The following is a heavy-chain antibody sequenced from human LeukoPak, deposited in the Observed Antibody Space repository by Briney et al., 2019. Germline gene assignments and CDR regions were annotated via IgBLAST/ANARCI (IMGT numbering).Heavy chain of an antibody. V-gene: IGHV3-23*01. CDR1: GFTFSSYA. Sequence: GFLRLSCAASGFTFSSYAMSWVRQAPGKGLEWVSAISGSGGSTYYADSVKGRFTISRDNSKNTLYLQMNSLRAEDTAVYYCANSGPVVVPAARIDLYRFDYWGQGTLVTVSS. CDR2: ISGSGGST. J-gene: IGHJ4*02. CDR3: ANSGPVVVPAARIDLYRFDY. D-gene: IGHD2-2*01.